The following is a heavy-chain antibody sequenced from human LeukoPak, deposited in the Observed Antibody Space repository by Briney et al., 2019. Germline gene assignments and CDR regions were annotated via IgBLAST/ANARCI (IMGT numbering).Heavy chain of an antibody. J-gene: IGHJ4*02. V-gene: IGHV4-59*01. Sequence: SETLSLTCTVSGGSISDYYWSWIRQPPGKGLEWIGYMYYSGSTNYNPSLKSRVTISVGTSKNQFFLKLSSVTAADTAVYYCARGSSNPLHYWGQGTLVTVSS. CDR1: GGSISDYY. CDR2: MYYSGST. D-gene: IGHD4-11*01. CDR3: ARGSSNPLHY.